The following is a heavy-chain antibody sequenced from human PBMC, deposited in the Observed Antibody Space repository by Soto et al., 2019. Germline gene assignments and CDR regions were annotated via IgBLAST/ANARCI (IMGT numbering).Heavy chain of an antibody. D-gene: IGHD4-4*01. J-gene: IGHJ5*02. CDR3: VRGGSNYAS. CDR2: IKPDESEK. Sequence: VQLVESGGGLVQPGGSLRLSCTASGFTFSDSWMTWVRRAPGKGLEWVARIKPDESEKKYADSVKGRFSLSRDNAKNSMYLQMDSLRGEDTAVYYCVRGGSNYASWGQGTLVTVSS. V-gene: IGHV3-7*01. CDR1: GFTFSDSW.